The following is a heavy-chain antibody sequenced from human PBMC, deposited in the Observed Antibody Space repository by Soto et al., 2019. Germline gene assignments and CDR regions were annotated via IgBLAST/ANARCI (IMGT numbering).Heavy chain of an antibody. J-gene: IGHJ1*01. CDR2: ISSSSSTI. V-gene: IGHV3-48*01. CDR1: GFTFSSYS. Sequence: EVQLVESGGGLVQPGGSLRLSCAASGFTFSSYSMNWVRQAPGKGLEWVSYISSSSSTIYYADSVKGRFTISRDNAKNSLYLQMNSLRAEDTAVYYWARDGEQQRIYAEYFQHWGQGTLVTVSS. D-gene: IGHD6-13*01. CDR3: ARDGEQQRIYAEYFQH.